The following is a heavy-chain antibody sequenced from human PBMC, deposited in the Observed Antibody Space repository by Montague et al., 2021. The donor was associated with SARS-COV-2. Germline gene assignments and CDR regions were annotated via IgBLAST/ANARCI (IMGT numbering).Heavy chain of an antibody. CDR3: ARDDIVLQGVTKGMDV. CDR1: GGSISSSNYY. Sequence: SETLSLTCTVSGGSISSSNYYWGWIRQPPGKGLEWIGNMYYSGSTYYNPSLKSRGTISIDTSKNQFSLKLSSVTAADTAVYYCARDDIVLQGVTKGMDVWGQGTTVTVSS. V-gene: IGHV4-39*07. CDR2: MYYSGST. D-gene: IGHD2-15*01. J-gene: IGHJ6*02.